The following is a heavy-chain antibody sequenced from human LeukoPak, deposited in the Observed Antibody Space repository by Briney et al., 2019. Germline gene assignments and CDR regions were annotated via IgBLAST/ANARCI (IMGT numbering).Heavy chain of an antibody. D-gene: IGHD6-13*01. Sequence: SETLSLTCAVYGGSFSGYYWSWIRQPPGKGLEWIGEINHSGSTNCNPSLKSRVTISVDTSKNQFSLKLSSVTAADTAVYYCARVSSSWYQDWYFDLWGRGTLVTVSS. J-gene: IGHJ2*01. V-gene: IGHV4-34*01. CDR3: ARVSSSWYQDWYFDL. CDR2: INHSGST. CDR1: GGSFSGYY.